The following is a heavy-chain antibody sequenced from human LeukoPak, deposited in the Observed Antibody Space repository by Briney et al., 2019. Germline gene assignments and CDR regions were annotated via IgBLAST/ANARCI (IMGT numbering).Heavy chain of an antibody. V-gene: IGHV1-2*02. CDR2: INPNSGGT. CDR1: GYTFTGYY. Sequence: ASVKVSCKASGYTFTGYYMHWVRQAPGQRLEWMGWINPNSGGTNYAQKFQGRVTMTRDTSISTAYMELSRLRSDDTAVYYCARAGGIAAAGNYDCWGQGTLVTVSS. CDR3: ARAGGIAAAGNYDC. D-gene: IGHD6-13*01. J-gene: IGHJ4*02.